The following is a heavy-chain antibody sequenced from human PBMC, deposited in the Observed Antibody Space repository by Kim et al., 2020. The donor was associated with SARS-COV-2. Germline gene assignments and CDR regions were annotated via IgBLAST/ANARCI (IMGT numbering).Heavy chain of an antibody. CDR1: GFTFNNYG. V-gene: IGHV3-30*18. D-gene: IGHD2-2*01. CDR3: AKSRVTSSASSDY. Sequence: GGSLRLSCVASGFTFNNYGMQWVRHAPDKGLEWVAIISYDEINAYYADSLKGRFTISRDNSKNTLYLQMNSLRAEDTAVYHCAKSRVTSSASSDYWGQG. CDR2: ISYDEINA. J-gene: IGHJ4*02.